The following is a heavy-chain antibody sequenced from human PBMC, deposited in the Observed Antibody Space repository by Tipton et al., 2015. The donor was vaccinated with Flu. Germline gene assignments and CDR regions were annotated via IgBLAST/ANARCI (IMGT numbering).Heavy chain of an antibody. Sequence: QLVQSGAEVKKPGASVKVSCKASGYTFTSYGISWVRQAPGQGLEWMGWISAYNGNTNYAQKLQGGVTMTTDTSTSTAYMELRSLRSDDTAVYYCARERGTIFGVVIIPNYYYYYGMDVWGQGTTVTVSS. CDR1: GYTFTSYG. D-gene: IGHD3-3*01. J-gene: IGHJ6*02. CDR3: ARERGTIFGVVIIPNYYYYYGMDV. V-gene: IGHV1-18*01. CDR2: ISAYNGNT.